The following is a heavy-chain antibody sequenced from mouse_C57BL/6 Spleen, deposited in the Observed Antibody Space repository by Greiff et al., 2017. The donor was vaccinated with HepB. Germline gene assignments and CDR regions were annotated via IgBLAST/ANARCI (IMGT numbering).Heavy chain of an antibody. CDR2: ISYDGSN. J-gene: IGHJ1*03. CDR1: GYSITSGYY. Sequence: ESGPGLVKPSQSLSLTCSVTGYSITSGYYWNWIRQFPGNKLEWMGYISYDGSNNYNPSLKNRISITRDTSKNQFFLKLNSVTTEDTATYYCARRWDDYWYFDVWGTGTTVTVSS. V-gene: IGHV3-6*01. CDR3: ARRWDDYWYFDV. D-gene: IGHD4-1*01.